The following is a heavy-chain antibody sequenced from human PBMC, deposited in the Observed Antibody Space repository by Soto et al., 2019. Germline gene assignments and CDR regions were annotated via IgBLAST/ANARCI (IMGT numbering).Heavy chain of an antibody. D-gene: IGHD3-9*01. J-gene: IGHJ6*02. CDR2: IIPIFGTA. Sequence: GASVKVSCKASGGTFSSYAISWVRRAPGQGLEWMGGIIPIFGTANYAQKFQGRVTITADKSTSTAYMELSSLRSEDTAVYYCARERGLRDDILTGYYNAYYYYGMDVWGQGTTVTVSS. CDR3: ARERGLRDDILTGYYNAYYYYGMDV. V-gene: IGHV1-69*06. CDR1: GGTFSSYA.